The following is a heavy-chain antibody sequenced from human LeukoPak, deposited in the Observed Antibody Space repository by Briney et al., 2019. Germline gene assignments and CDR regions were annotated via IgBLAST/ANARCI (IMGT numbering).Heavy chain of an antibody. CDR3: AISLPPFDY. Sequence: PGGSLRLSCAGSGFTFRSYWMSWVRQAPGKGLEWVANIKQDGTEKYYVDSVKGRFTISRDNAKNSLYLQMNSLRAEDTAVYYCAISLPPFDYWGQGTLVTVSS. D-gene: IGHD2-15*01. V-gene: IGHV3-7*01. J-gene: IGHJ4*02. CDR2: IKQDGTEK. CDR1: GFTFRSYW.